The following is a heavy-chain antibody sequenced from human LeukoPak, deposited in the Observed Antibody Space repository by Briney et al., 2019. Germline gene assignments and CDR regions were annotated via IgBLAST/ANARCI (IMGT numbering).Heavy chain of an antibody. V-gene: IGHV4-59*01. D-gene: IGHD3-22*01. Sequence: PSETLSLTCTVSGGSISNYYWSWIRQPPGKGLQWIGYIFHSGSTNYNPSLKSRVTISVDTSKNQFSLKLSSVTAADMAVYYCARGRVNYYDSSGPIPTDAFDIWGQGTMVTVSS. CDR1: GGSISNYY. CDR2: IFHSGST. CDR3: ARGRVNYYDSSGPIPTDAFDI. J-gene: IGHJ3*02.